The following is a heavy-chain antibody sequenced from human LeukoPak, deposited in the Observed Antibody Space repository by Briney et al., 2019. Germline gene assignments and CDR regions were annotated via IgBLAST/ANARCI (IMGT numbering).Heavy chain of an antibody. CDR2: IRYDGSNK. V-gene: IGHV3-30*02. D-gene: IGHD3-22*01. CDR3: AKGYYYDSSALGGNWFDP. Sequence: GGSLRLSCAASGFTFSSYGMHWVRQAPGKGLEWVAFIRYDGSNKYYADSVKGRFTISRDNSKNTLYLQMNSLRAEDTAVCYCAKGYYYDSSALGGNWFDPWGQGTLVTVSS. J-gene: IGHJ5*02. CDR1: GFTFSSYG.